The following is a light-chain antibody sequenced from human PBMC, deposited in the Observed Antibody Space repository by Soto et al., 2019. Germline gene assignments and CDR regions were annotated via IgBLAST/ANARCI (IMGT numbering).Light chain of an antibody. Sequence: DIQMTQSPSSLSASVGDRVTITCRASQVINNYLAWYQQKPGKVPKLLIYAASTLQSGVPFRFSGSGSGTDFTLTISRLQPEDVATYYCQKYNSAPLTFGQGTKVEIK. CDR2: AAS. V-gene: IGKV1-27*01. CDR3: QKYNSAPLT. J-gene: IGKJ1*01. CDR1: QVINNY.